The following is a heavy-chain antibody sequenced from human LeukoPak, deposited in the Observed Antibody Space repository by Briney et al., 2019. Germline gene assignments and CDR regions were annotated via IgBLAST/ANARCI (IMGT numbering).Heavy chain of an antibody. J-gene: IGHJ4*02. CDR1: GGTFSSYA. D-gene: IGHD2-2*01. CDR3: ARVGYCSSTSCYGLDY. CDR2: INPNSGGT. Sequence: GASVKVSCKTSGGTFSSYAISWARQAPGQGLEWMGWINPNSGGTNYAQKFQGRVTMTRDTSISTAYMELSRLRSDDTAVYYCARVGYCSSTSCYGLDYWGQGTLVTVSS. V-gene: IGHV1-2*02.